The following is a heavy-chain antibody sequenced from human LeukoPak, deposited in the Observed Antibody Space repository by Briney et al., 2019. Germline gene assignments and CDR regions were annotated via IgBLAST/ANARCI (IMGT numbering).Heavy chain of an antibody. CDR3: PRAIWFGELFDWFDP. Sequence: PGRSLRLSCAASGFTFSSYAMHWVRQAPGKGLEWVAVISYDGSNKYYADSVKGRFTISRDNSKNTLYLQMNSLRAEDTAVYYCPRAIWFGELFDWFDPWGQGTLVTVSS. J-gene: IGHJ5*02. D-gene: IGHD3-10*01. CDR1: GFTFSSYA. V-gene: IGHV3-30*04. CDR2: ISYDGSNK.